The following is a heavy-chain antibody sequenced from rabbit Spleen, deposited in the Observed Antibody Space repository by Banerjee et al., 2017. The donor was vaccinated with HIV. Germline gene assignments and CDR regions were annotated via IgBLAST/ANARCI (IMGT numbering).Heavy chain of an antibody. V-gene: IGHV1S45*01. Sequence: QEQLEESGGDLVKPGASLTLTCMSSGLDFSSSYWICWVRQAPGKGLEWIACIDIGRRSTTYYANWAKGRFTISRTSSTRVTLQMTSLTAADTATYFCARDSAGREDFNLWGPGHPRHRL. CDR2: IDIGRRSTT. J-gene: IGHJ4*01. CDR1: GLDFSSSYW. CDR3: ARDSAGREDFNL. D-gene: IGHD4-2*01.